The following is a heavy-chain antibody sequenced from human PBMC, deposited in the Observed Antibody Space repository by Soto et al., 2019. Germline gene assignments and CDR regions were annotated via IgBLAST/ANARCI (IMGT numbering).Heavy chain of an antibody. CDR2: YDSEDGEI. V-gene: IGHV1-24*01. J-gene: IGHJ4*02. D-gene: IGHD6-19*01. CDR3: ATLRGQWLVQKFEH. CDR1: GYTLTELS. Sequence: QVQLVQSGAEVKKPGASVKVSCKVSGYTLTELSIHWVRQAPGKGLEWMGGYDSEDGEIIYAQNFQGRVTLTEDTTRETAYMHLSSLRSEDTAVYYCATLRGQWLVQKFEHWGQGTLVTVSS.